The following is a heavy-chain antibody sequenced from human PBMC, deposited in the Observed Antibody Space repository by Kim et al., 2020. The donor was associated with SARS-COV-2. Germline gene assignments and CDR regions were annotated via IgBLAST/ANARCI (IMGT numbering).Heavy chain of an antibody. J-gene: IGHJ6*02. D-gene: IGHD6-19*01. CDR1: GYTFTSYY. CDR3: ARDQQPGIAVAGTRNYYYYDGMDV. V-gene: IGHV1-46*01. Sequence: ASVKVSCKASGYTFTSYYMHWVRQAPGQGLEWMGIINPSGGSTSYAQKFQGRVTMTRDTSTSTVYMELSSLRSEDTAVYYCARDQQPGIAVAGTRNYYYYDGMDVWGQGTTVTVSS. CDR2: INPSGGST.